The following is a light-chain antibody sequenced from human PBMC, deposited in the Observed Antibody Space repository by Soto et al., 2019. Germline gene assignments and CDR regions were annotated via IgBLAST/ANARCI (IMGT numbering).Light chain of an antibody. Sequence: DIQMTQSPSSVSASLGDRVTITCRASQGIGVYLAWFQQKPGNVPKLLIYAASTLQSGVPSRFSGSGSGTDFNLTISSLQPEDVATYYCQKYNSAPLTFGGGTKVEIK. CDR3: QKYNSAPLT. V-gene: IGKV1-27*01. CDR1: QGIGVY. CDR2: AAS. J-gene: IGKJ4*01.